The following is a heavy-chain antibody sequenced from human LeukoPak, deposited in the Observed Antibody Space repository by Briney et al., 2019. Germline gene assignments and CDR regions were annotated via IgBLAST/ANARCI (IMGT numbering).Heavy chain of an antibody. J-gene: IGHJ3*02. CDR3: ATLHTGGIDAFDI. CDR1: GYTLTELS. V-gene: IGHV1-24*01. Sequence: ASVKVSCKVSGYTLTELSMHWVRQAPGKGLEWMGGFDPEDGETIYAQKFQGRVTMTEDASTDTAYMELSSLRSEDTAVYYCATLHTGGIDAFDIWGQGTMVTASS. CDR2: FDPEDGET. D-gene: IGHD7-27*01.